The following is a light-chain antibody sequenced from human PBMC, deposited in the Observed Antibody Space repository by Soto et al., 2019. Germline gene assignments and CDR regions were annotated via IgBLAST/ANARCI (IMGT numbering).Light chain of an antibody. CDR1: QSVSIN. Sequence: EIVMTQSPATLSVSPGERATLSCRASQSVSINLAWYQQKPGQAPRLLIYGASTRATRIPARFSGSGSGTEFTLTISSLQSEDFAVYYCQQYNNWPRTFGQGTKVEIK. CDR3: QQYNNWPRT. V-gene: IGKV3-15*01. CDR2: GAS. J-gene: IGKJ1*01.